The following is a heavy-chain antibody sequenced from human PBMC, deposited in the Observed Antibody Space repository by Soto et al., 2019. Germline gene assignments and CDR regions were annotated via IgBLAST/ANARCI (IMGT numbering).Heavy chain of an antibody. V-gene: IGHV3-74*01. J-gene: IGHJ4*02. Sequence: GGSLRLSCAASGFTFSSYWMHWVRQAPGKGLVWVSRINSDGSSTSYADSVKGRFTISRDNAKNTLYLQMNRLRAEDTAVYYCVRGAKGPIASKGRYRGSDVENFFDYWGQGALVTVSS. CDR3: VRGAKGPIASKGRYRGSDVENFFDY. CDR2: INSDGSST. D-gene: IGHD5-12*01. CDR1: GFTFSSYW.